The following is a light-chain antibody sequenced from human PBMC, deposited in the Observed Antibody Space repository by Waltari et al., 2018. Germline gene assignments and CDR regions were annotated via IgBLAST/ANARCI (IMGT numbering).Light chain of an antibody. Sequence: EIVLTQSPGSLSSSPGERVTLSCRASQSVSRALAWYQQKPGQAPRLLIFCASNRATGIPDRFRGSGSETDFSLTISRLEPEDFAVYYCQHYVRLPATFGRGTKVEIK. V-gene: IGKV3-20*01. CDR1: QSVSRA. J-gene: IGKJ1*01. CDR2: CAS. CDR3: QHYVRLPAT.